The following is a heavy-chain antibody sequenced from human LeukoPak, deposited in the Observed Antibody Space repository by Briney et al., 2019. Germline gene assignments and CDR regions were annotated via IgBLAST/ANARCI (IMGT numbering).Heavy chain of an antibody. D-gene: IGHD6-13*01. CDR2: ISNSGSN. V-gene: IGHV4-61*02. CDR1: GGSISTTNYY. Sequence: SETLSLTCTVSGGSISTTNYYWSWIRQPAGKGLEWIGRISNSGSNNYNPSLKSRVTMSVDTSKNQVSLKLSAVTAADTAVYYCARERIAAAGTYWFDPWGQGTLVTVSS. J-gene: IGHJ5*02. CDR3: ARERIAAAGTYWFDP.